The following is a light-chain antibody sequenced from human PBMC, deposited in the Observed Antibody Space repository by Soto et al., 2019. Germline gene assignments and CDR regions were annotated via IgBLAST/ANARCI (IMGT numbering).Light chain of an antibody. CDR1: QDVRSN. CDR3: QQYNNWPLT. J-gene: IGKJ4*01. CDR2: GAS. Sequence: EVVMTQSPATLSVSPVEGATLSGRASQDVRSNLAWYRQQPGQTPRLLIYGASTRATGVPARISGSGSGTEFTLTISSLLSEDFAVYSCQQYNNWPLTFGGGTKVDIK. V-gene: IGKV3-15*01.